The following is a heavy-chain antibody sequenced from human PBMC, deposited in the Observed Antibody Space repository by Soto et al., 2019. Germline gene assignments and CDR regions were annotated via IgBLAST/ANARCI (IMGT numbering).Heavy chain of an antibody. CDR3: AVGERATMYYYYMDV. J-gene: IGHJ6*03. V-gene: IGHV1-69*04. CDR2: IIPYLGNT. D-gene: IGHD1-26*01. CDR1: GYTFTSYG. Sequence: SVKVSCKASGYTFTSYGISWVRQAPGQGLEWMGRIIPYLGNTNYAQKFQGRVTITADKSTSTAYMELSSLRSEDTAVYYCAVGERATMYYYYMDVWGKGTTVTVSS.